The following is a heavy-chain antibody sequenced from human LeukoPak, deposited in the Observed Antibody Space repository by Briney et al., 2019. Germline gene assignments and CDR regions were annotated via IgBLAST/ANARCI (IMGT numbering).Heavy chain of an antibody. J-gene: IGHJ4*02. CDR1: GGSISSSSYY. CDR2: IYYSGST. V-gene: IGHV4-39*07. D-gene: IGHD4-17*01. Sequence: PSETLSLTCTVSGGSISSSSYYWGWIRQPPGKGLEWIGSIYYSGSTYYNPSLKSRVTISVDTSKNQFSLKLSSVTAADTAVYYCASGYTVTPGYWGQGTLVTVSS. CDR3: ASGYTVTPGY.